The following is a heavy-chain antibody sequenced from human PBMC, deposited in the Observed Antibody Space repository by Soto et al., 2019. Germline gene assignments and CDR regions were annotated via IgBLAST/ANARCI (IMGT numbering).Heavy chain of an antibody. CDR3: ARDVEMATFDY. Sequence: QVQLQESGPGLVKPSETLSLTCTVSGGSISSYYWSWIRQPPGKGLEWIGYIYYSGSTNYNPSLKSXXTXSXXTSKNQFSLKLSSVTAADTAVYYCARDVEMATFDYWGQGTLVTVSS. D-gene: IGHD5-12*01. CDR1: GGSISSYY. J-gene: IGHJ4*02. V-gene: IGHV4-59*01. CDR2: IYYSGST.